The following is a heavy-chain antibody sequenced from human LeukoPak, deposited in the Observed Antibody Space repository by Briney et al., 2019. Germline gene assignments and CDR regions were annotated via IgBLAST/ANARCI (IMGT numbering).Heavy chain of an antibody. Sequence: PGGSLRLSCAASGFIFGNTWMSWVRQAPGKGLEWVGHIKSENDGGTTNYAAPVKGRFTISRDDSKNTLYLQMNSLKTEDTAFYYCHTLHPYYDFLSALDPWGQGTLVTVSS. CDR2: IKSENDGGTT. J-gene: IGHJ5*02. CDR3: HTLHPYYDFLSALDP. CDR1: GFIFGNTW. D-gene: IGHD3-3*01. V-gene: IGHV3-15*01.